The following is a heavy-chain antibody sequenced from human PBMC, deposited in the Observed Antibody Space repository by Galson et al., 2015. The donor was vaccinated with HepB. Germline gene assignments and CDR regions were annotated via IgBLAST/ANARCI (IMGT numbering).Heavy chain of an antibody. V-gene: IGHV6-1*01. J-gene: IGHJ5*02. Sequence: CAISGDSVSSNSAAWNWIRQSPSRGLEWLGRTYYRSKWYNDYAVSVKSRITINPDTSKNQFSLQLNSVTPEDTAVYYCARDVRTTVVTPVGYWFDPWGQGTLVTVSS. D-gene: IGHD4-23*01. CDR3: ARDVRTTVVTPVGYWFDP. CDR1: GDSVSSNSAA. CDR2: TYYRSKWYN.